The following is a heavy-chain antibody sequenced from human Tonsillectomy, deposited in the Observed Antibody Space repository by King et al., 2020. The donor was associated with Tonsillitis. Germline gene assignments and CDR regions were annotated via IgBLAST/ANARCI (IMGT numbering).Heavy chain of an antibody. D-gene: IGHD6-13*01. CDR1: GDSVSSNSAV. V-gene: IGHV6-1*01. CDR3: ARANGSSWPGKNWFDP. J-gene: IGHJ5*02. Sequence: VQLQQSGPGLVKPSQTLSLTCAISGDSVSSNSAVWNWIRQSPSRGLEWLGRTYYRSKWYNDYTISVKSRITINPDTSKNQFSLQLNSVTPEDPAMYYCARANGSSWPGKNWFDPWGQGTLVTVSS. CDR2: TYYRSKWYN.